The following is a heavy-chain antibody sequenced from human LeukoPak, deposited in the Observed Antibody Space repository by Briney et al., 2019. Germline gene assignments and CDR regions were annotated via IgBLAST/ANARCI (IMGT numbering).Heavy chain of an antibody. CDR1: GFMFNDYW. Sequence: GGSLRLSCAASGFMFNDYWMMWVRQAPGEGLEWVANIKPDGSETYYMGSVRGRFTISRDNAKNLLYLEMNNLRGEDTAVYYCGGFEYEAGLGWWGQGTLVAVST. D-gene: IGHD6-19*01. J-gene: IGHJ4*02. CDR2: IKPDGSET. V-gene: IGHV3-7*01. CDR3: GGFEYEAGLGW.